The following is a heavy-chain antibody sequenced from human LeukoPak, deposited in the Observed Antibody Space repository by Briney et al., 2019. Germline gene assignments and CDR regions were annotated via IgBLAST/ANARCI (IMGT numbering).Heavy chain of an antibody. J-gene: IGHJ6*03. Sequence: SETLSLTCAVYVGSFSGYYWSWIRQPPGKGLEWIGEINHSGSTNYNPSLRSRVTISVDTSKNQFSLKLSSVIAADTAVYYCARKGKVAPGYYYYVDVCGKGTTVTVSS. D-gene: IGHD1-14*01. CDR3: ARKGKVAPGYYYYVDV. CDR1: VGSFSGYY. CDR2: INHSGST. V-gene: IGHV4-34*01.